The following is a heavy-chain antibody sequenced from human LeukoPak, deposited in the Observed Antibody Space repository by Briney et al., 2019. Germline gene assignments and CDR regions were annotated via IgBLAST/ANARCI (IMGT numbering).Heavy chain of an antibody. CDR3: AKGALVSSWDYFDY. V-gene: IGHV3-30*18. CDR2: ISYDGSNK. CDR1: GFTFSSYG. J-gene: IGHJ4*02. D-gene: IGHD6-13*01. Sequence: PGGSLSLSCAASGFTFSSYGMHWVRQAPGKGLEWVAVISYDGSNKYYADSVKGRFTISRDNSKNTLYLQMNSLRAEDTAVYYCAKGALVSSWDYFDYWGQGTLVTVSS.